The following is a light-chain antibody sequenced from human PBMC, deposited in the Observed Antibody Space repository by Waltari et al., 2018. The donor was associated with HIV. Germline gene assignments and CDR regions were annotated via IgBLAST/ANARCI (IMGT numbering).Light chain of an antibody. Sequence: SYVLSQPPSVSVAPGQPARITCRPYNIGNKNSHWYQQKPGQAPVLVVYDDSDRPSGIPERLSGSNSGNTATLTISRVEAGDEADYYCQVWDLSRDHVVFGGGTKLTVL. CDR1: NIGNKN. CDR3: QVWDLSRDHVV. CDR2: DDS. J-gene: IGLJ2*01. V-gene: IGLV3-21*02.